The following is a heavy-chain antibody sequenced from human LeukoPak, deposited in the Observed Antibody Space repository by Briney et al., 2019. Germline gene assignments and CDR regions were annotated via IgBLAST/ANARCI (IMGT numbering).Heavy chain of an antibody. J-gene: IGHJ4*02. V-gene: IGHV3-23*01. CDR2: ISGSGGST. D-gene: IGHD2-15*01. CDR1: GFTLSSYA. Sequence: GGSLRLSCAASGFTLSSYAMSWVRQAPGKGLEWVSAISGSGGSTYYADSVKGRFTISRDNSKNTLYLQMNNLRAEDTAVYYCAKDSSGYAGCSGGSCYPHAFDYWGQGTLVTVSS. CDR3: AKDSSGYAGCSGGSCYPHAFDY.